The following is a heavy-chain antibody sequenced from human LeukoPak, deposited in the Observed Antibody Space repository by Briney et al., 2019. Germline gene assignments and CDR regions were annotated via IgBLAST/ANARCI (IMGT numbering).Heavy chain of an antibody. Sequence: SETLSLTCTVSGGSISSYYWSWIRQPPGKGLEWIGYIYYSGSTNYNPSLKSRVTISVDTSKNQFSLKLSSVTAADTAVYYCARGPPGSIFYDSRYFDYWGQGTLVTVSS. CDR1: GGSISSYY. CDR3: ARGPPGSIFYDSRYFDY. D-gene: IGHD3-22*01. CDR2: IYYSGST. J-gene: IGHJ4*02. V-gene: IGHV4-59*12.